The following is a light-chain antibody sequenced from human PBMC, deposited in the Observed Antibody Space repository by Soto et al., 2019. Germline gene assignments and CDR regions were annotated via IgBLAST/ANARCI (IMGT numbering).Light chain of an antibody. V-gene: IGKV3D-15*03. Sequence: EIVMTQSPATLSVSPGERATLSCRASQSISSLFAWYQQKPCHAPRLLIYGASVRATGIPARFGGSGSGTEFTLTISILQPDDFATYCCQHYSSSPEAFGQGTKVDI. CDR2: GAS. CDR1: QSISSL. J-gene: IGKJ1*01. CDR3: QHYSSSPEA.